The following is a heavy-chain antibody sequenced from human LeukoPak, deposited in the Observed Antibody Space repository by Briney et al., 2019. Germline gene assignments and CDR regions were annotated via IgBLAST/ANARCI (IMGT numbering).Heavy chain of an antibody. Sequence: GGSLRLSCAASGFTVSSNYMSWVRQAPGKGLEWVSVIYSGGSTYYADSVKGRFTISRDNSKNTLYLQMNSLRAEDTAVYYCAGLDGYCSSTSCYDDYWGQGTLVTVSP. J-gene: IGHJ4*02. D-gene: IGHD2-2*03. CDR1: GFTVSSNY. CDR2: IYSGGST. V-gene: IGHV3-66*02. CDR3: AGLDGYCSSTSCYDDY.